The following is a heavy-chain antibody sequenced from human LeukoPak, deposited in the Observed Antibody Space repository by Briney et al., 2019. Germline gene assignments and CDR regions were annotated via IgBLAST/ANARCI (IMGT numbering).Heavy chain of an antibody. Sequence: GESLKISCKGSGYIFTTHWIGWVRQMPGKGLAWMGIIFPGDPDTRYSPSFQGQVTISADKSINTAYLQWSSLKASDTAVYYCARHAYSSTWYPNWFDPWGPGTLVTVSS. CDR3: ARHAYSSTWYPNWFDP. J-gene: IGHJ5*02. CDR1: GYIFTTHW. V-gene: IGHV5-51*01. D-gene: IGHD6-13*01. CDR2: IFPGDPDT.